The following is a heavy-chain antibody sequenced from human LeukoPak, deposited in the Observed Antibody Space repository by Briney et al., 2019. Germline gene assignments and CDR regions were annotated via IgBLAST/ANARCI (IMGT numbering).Heavy chain of an antibody. CDR3: AREGAKDYYYSMDV. CDR2: IKQNGSEK. D-gene: IGHD4/OR15-4a*01. Sequence: GGSLRLSCAASGFTFSSYWMSWVRQAPGKGLEWVANIKQNGSEKYYVDSVKGRFTISRDNAKNSLYLQMNSLRAEDTAVYYCAREGAKDYYYSMDVWGQGTTVTVSS. J-gene: IGHJ6*02. CDR1: GFTFSSYW. V-gene: IGHV3-7*01.